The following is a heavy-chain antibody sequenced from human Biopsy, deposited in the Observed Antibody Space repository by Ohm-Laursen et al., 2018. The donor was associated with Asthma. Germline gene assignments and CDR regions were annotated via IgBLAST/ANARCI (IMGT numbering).Heavy chain of an antibody. CDR3: AKDRVAGRSYYFDY. D-gene: IGHD6-13*01. J-gene: IGHJ4*02. V-gene: IGHV3-30*18. CDR1: GFTFSHYN. Sequence: SLRLSCAAPGFTFSHYNMNWVRRAPGKGLEWVAQILFDGRKINYPDSVKGRFTISRDNSKNMVYLQMNSLRPEDTAVYYCAKDRVAGRSYYFDYWGQGSLVSVSS. CDR2: ILFDGRKI.